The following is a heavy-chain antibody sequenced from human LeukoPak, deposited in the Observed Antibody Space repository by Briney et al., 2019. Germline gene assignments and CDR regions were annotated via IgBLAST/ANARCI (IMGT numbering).Heavy chain of an antibody. CDR2: IYHSGST. V-gene: IGHV4-4*02. CDR1: GGSISSSNW. Sequence: SETLSLTCAVSGGSISSSNWWSWVRQPPGKGLEWIGEIYHSGSTNYNPSLKSRVTISVDKSKNQFFLKLSSVTAADTAVYYCASYLLGTNYYMDVWGKGTTVTVSS. D-gene: IGHD1-14*01. J-gene: IGHJ6*03. CDR3: ASYLLGTNYYMDV.